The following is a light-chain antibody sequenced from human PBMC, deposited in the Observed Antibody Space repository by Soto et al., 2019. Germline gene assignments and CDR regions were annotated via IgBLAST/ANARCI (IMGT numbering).Light chain of an antibody. J-gene: IGLJ1*01. CDR3: QSYVNSLCVYD. Sequence: QSVLTQPPSVSGAPGQRVTISCTGSRSKIEAGYDVHWYQQLPGTAPKLLIYGNTNRPSGVPDRFSGSKSGTSASMAITELLAEDDANDYGQSYVNSLCVYDFGTGSK. CDR1: RSKIEAGYD. CDR2: GNT. V-gene: IGLV1-40*01.